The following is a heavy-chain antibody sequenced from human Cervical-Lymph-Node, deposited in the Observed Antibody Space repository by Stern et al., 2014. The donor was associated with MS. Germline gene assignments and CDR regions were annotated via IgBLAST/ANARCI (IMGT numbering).Heavy chain of an antibody. D-gene: IGHD1-26*01. Sequence: VQLVESGGGLVKPGGSLRLSCAASGFTFRNAWMTWIRQAPGKGLEWVGRIKSKTDGGTTVYAAPVKGRFTISRDDSKNTLYLQMNSLKTEDTAVYYCTTLDRSYPYYYYGMDVWGQGTTVTVSS. V-gene: IGHV3-15*01. CDR1: GFTFRNAW. CDR3: TTLDRSYPYYYYGMDV. CDR2: IKSKTDGGTT. J-gene: IGHJ6*02.